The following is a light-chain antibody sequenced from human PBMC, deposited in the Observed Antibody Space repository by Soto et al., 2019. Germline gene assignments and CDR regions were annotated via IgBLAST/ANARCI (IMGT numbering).Light chain of an antibody. CDR3: KSYAGSNTYV. Sequence: QSVLTQPPSASGSPGQSVTISCTGTKNDVGFYDFVSWYQHHPGKAPRLIIYEVVQRPSGVPDRFSGSKSGNTASLTVSGLQAADEADYFCKSYAGSNTYVFGSGTKRTVL. V-gene: IGLV2-8*01. CDR2: EVV. CDR1: KNDVGFYDF. J-gene: IGLJ1*01.